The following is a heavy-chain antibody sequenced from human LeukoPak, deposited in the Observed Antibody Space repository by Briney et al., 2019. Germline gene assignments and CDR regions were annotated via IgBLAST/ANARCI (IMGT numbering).Heavy chain of an antibody. J-gene: IGHJ6*02. CDR2: INPNSGGT. CDR3: ARDLRRDNYIVVVPAAMRFYYYYGMDV. Sequence: ASVKVSCKASGYTFTGYYMHWVRQAPGQGLEWMGWINPNSGGTNYAQKFQGRVTMTRDTSISTAYMELSRLRSDDTAVCYCARDLRRDNYIVVVPAAMRFYYYYGMDVWGQGTTVTVSS. CDR1: GYTFTGYY. D-gene: IGHD2-2*01. V-gene: IGHV1-2*02.